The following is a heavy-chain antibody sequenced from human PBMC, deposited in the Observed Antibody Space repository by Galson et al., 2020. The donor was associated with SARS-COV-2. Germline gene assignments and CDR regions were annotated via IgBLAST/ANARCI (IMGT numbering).Heavy chain of an antibody. CDR3: AREWGY. Sequence: GESLKISCAASGFTFSNDWMSWVRQAPGKGLEWVANIKRDGSKKHYVASVRGRFIVSRDNAKSTLYLQMNNLRAEDTAVYYCAREWGYWGQGTLVTVSS. J-gene: IGHJ4*02. CDR2: IKRDGSKK. V-gene: IGHV3-7*03. CDR1: GFTFSNDW. D-gene: IGHD3-16*01.